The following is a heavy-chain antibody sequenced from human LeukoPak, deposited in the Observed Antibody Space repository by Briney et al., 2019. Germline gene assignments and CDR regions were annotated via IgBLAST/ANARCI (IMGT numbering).Heavy chain of an antibody. CDR3: ARDRDFWSGTDAFDI. J-gene: IGHJ3*02. Sequence: ASVKVSCKASGYTFTGYYMHWVRQAPGQGLEWMGWINPNSGGTNYAQKFQGRVTMTRDTSISTAYMELSRPRSDDTAVYYCARDRDFWSGTDAFDIWGQGTMVTVSS. D-gene: IGHD3-3*01. CDR2: INPNSGGT. CDR1: GYTFTGYY. V-gene: IGHV1-2*02.